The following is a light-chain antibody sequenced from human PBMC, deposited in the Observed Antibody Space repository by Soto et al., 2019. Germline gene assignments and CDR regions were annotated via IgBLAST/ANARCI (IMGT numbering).Light chain of an antibody. CDR2: AAT. CDR3: QQYGSSPYT. J-gene: IGKJ2*01. CDR1: QSVRDNF. Sequence: EIVLTQSPDTLSLSPGERAALSCRASQSVRDNFLAWYQQKPGQSPRLLIYAATSRATGIPERFSGSGSETDFTLTIYRLEPEDFAVYYCQQYGSSPYTFGQGTKLEIK. V-gene: IGKV3-20*01.